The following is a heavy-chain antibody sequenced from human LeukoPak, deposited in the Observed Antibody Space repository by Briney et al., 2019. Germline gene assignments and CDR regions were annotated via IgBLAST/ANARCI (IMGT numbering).Heavy chain of an antibody. V-gene: IGHV3-7*01. CDR2: IKQDGSEK. D-gene: IGHD1-14*01. J-gene: IGHJ4*02. Sequence: GGCLRLSCAASEFTFSNYWMGWVRQAPGKGLEWVANIKQDGSEKYYVDSVKGRFTISRDNAKNSLYLQMNSLRAEDTAVYYCARGNPEDYFDYWGQGTLVTVSS. CDR1: EFTFSNYW. CDR3: ARGNPEDYFDY.